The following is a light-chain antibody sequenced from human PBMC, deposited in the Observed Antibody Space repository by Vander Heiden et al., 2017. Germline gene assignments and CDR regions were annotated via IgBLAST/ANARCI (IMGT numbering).Light chain of an antibody. CDR1: QSVFYSSNNKNY. CDR3: QQYYSTPPT. Sequence: DLVMTQSPDSLAMPLGESANINCKSSQSVFYSSNNKNYLAWYQQKPGQPPKLLIYWASTRESGVPDRFSGSGSGTDFTLTISSLQAEDVAVYNCQQYYSTPPTFGQGTKVEIK. V-gene: IGKV4-1*01. J-gene: IGKJ1*01. CDR2: WAS.